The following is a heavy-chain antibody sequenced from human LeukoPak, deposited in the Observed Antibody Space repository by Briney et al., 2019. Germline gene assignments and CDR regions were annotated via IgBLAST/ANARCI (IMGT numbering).Heavy chain of an antibody. CDR1: GGSFSGYY. V-gene: IGHV4-34*01. Sequence: SETLSLTCAVYGGSFSGYYWSWICQPPGKGLEWIGEINHSGSTNYNPSLKSRVTIPVDTSKNQFSLKLSSVTAADTAAYYCAREPRRGAFDIWGQGTMVTVSS. D-gene: IGHD5-24*01. CDR2: INHSGST. J-gene: IGHJ3*02. CDR3: AREPRRGAFDI.